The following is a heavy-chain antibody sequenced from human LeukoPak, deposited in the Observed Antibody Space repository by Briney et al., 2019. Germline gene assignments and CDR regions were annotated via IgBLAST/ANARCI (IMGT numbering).Heavy chain of an antibody. V-gene: IGHV3-66*01. D-gene: IGHD3-3*01. J-gene: IGHJ2*01. CDR2: IYHSSNT. CDR3: ARVFGSRWMVVYFDL. Sequence: GGTLTLSCAASGFTFSSYAYRGCLRQPPRKVQEVIGIIYHSSNTYYKQSVKSRVTISRDNSKNKLYLKMNTVTAEDTAVYYCARVFGSRWMVVYFDLWGSGNLVTVSS. CDR1: GFTFSSYAY.